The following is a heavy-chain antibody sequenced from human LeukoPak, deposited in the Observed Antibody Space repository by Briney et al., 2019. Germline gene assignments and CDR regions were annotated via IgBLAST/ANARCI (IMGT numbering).Heavy chain of an antibody. J-gene: IGHJ5*02. V-gene: IGHV3-73*01. D-gene: IGHD3-22*01. Sequence: GGSLKLSCATSGFTFSGSAMPWVRQASGKGLEWVGRIRSKPNSYATAYAASVKGRFTISRDDSKNTAYLQMNSLKTEDTAVYYCITRSKDDSSGYYSTWGQGTLVTVSS. CDR1: GFTFSGSA. CDR3: ITRSKDDSSGYYST. CDR2: IRSKPNSYAT.